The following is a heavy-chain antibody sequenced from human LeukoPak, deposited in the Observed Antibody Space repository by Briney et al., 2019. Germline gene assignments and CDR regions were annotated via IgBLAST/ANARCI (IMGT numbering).Heavy chain of an antibody. D-gene: IGHD4-11*01. J-gene: IGHJ4*02. V-gene: IGHV4-39*01. Sequence: SETLSLTCTVSGGSISSSGYYWSWIRQPPGKGLEWIGYIYHSGSTYYNPSLKSRVTISVDTSKNQFSLKLSSVTAADTAVYYCARHYVTTWVSGFDYWGQGTLVTVSS. CDR1: GGSISSSGYY. CDR2: IYHSGST. CDR3: ARHYVTTWVSGFDY.